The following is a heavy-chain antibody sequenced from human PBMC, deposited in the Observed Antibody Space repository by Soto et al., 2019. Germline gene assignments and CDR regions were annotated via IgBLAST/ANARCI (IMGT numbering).Heavy chain of an antibody. V-gene: IGHV1-8*01. J-gene: IGHJ4*02. Sequence: VASVKVSCKAPGYTFTNYDINWVRQATGQGLEWLGWMNPTSGYTGYAQKFQGRVTMTGDTSISTAYMELSSLTSADTAVYYCARFVRHQLPTIDYWGQGALVTVSS. CDR1: GYTFTNYD. CDR3: ARFVRHQLPTIDY. D-gene: IGHD1-26*01. CDR2: MNPTSGYT.